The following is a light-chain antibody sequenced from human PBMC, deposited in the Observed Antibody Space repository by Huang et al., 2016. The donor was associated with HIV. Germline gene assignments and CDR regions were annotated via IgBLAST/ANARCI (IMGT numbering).Light chain of an antibody. V-gene: IGKV1-5*03. J-gene: IGKJ2*02. CDR3: QQYDSYPCT. CDR1: QNINSW. CDR2: RAS. Sequence: DIQMTQSPSTLSAFVGDRVTITCRASQNINSWLAWYQQKPGKAPKLLIYRASSLETRVPSRFSGSGSGTEFTLTISSLQPDDFATYYCQQYDSYPCTFGQGSKLEIK.